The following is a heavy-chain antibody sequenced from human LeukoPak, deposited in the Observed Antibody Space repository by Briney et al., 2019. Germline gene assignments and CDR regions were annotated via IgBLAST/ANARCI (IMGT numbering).Heavy chain of an antibody. D-gene: IGHD3-22*01. CDR3: ARDVDTSSHYGRLDP. CDR2: ISGSGGST. J-gene: IGHJ5*02. Sequence: GGSLRLPCAASGFTFSSYAMSWVRQAPGKGLEWVSAISGSGGSTYYADSVKGRFTISRDASRNTVHLQMDSLRVDDTAIYYCARDVDTSSHYGRLDPWGQGTLVTVSS. CDR1: GFTFSSYA. V-gene: IGHV3-23*01.